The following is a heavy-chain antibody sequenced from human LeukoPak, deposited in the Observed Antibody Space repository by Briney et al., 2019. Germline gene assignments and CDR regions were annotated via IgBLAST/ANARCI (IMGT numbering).Heavy chain of an antibody. J-gene: IGHJ4*02. D-gene: IGHD3-10*01. V-gene: IGHV3-23*01. CDR2: ISGSGGST. CDR3: AKGGVRGVVYFDY. CDR1: GFTFSSYA. Sequence: GSLILSCAASGFTFSSYAMSWVRPAPGEGLEWVSAISGSGGSTYYADSVKGRFTISRDNPKNTLYLQMNSLRAEDTAVYYCAKGGVRGVVYFDYWGQGTLVTVSS.